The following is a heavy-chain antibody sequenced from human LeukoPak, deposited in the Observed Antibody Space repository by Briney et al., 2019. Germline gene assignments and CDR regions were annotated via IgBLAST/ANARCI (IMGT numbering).Heavy chain of an antibody. CDR3: ARGRSALIGSYYYYYMDV. J-gene: IGHJ6*03. CDR1: GFTFSSYW. D-gene: IGHD3-22*01. CDR2: IKQDGSEK. Sequence: PGGSLRLSCAASGFTFSSYWMTWVGQAPGKGLEWVANIKQDGSEKYYVDSVKGRFTISRDNAKNSLYLQMNSLRAEDTAVYYCARGRSALIGSYYYYYMDVWGKGTTVTVPS. V-gene: IGHV3-7*04.